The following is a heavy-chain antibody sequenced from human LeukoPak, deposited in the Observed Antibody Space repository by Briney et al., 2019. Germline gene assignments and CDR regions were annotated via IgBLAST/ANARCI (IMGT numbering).Heavy chain of an antibody. J-gene: IGHJ4*02. V-gene: IGHV1-2*02. D-gene: IGHD6-19*01. CDR3: ASAYSSGWNPFDY. Sequence: GASVKVSCKASGYSFIGYYVHWVRQAPGQGLEWMGWIKSNSGGTHYAQKYHGRVTMTRDTSISTEYMELSRLRSDDTAVYYCASAYSSGWNPFDYWGQGTLVTVSS. CDR2: IKSNSGGT. CDR1: GYSFIGYY.